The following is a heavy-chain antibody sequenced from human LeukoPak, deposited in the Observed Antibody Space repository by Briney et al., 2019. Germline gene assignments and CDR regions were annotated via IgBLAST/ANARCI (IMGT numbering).Heavy chain of an antibody. J-gene: IGHJ6*03. V-gene: IGHV4-59*01. CDR1: GGSISSYY. CDR2: IYYSGST. D-gene: IGHD3-10*01. Sequence: PSETLSLTCTVSGGSISSYYWSWIRQPPGKGLEWIGYIYYSGSTNYNPSLKSRVTISVDTSKNQFSLKLSSVTAADTAVYYCARVVRGVSYMDVWGKGTTVTVSS. CDR3: ARVVRGVSYMDV.